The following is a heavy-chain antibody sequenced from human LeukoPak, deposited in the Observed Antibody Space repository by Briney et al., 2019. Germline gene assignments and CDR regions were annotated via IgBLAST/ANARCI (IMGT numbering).Heavy chain of an antibody. CDR1: EFSYW. Sequence: PGGSLRLSCAVSEFSYWMSWVRQAPGKGLEWVASIKEDGSERYDGDSVKGRFTISSDNTKNALYLQMNTLRAEDTAVYYCATEDGDSGSFYFDHWGQGTLVTVSS. CDR3: ATEDGDSGSFYFDH. V-gene: IGHV3-7*01. J-gene: IGHJ4*02. CDR2: IKEDGSER. D-gene: IGHD1-26*01.